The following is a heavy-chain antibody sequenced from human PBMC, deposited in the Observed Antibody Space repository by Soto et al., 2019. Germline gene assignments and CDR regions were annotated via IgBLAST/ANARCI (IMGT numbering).Heavy chain of an antibody. CDR1: GVSVTGYY. V-gene: IGHV4-59*02. J-gene: IGHJ4*02. CDR2: VYHTGNT. Sequence: SETLSLTCSVSGVSVTGYYGTWIRHSPGKGLEWIGYVYHTGNTYYNPSLKSRVTISLDTSKNQVSLRLRSVTAADTAVYYCAREQYNWKLWGQGTLVTVSS. CDR3: AREQYNWKL. D-gene: IGHD1-20*01.